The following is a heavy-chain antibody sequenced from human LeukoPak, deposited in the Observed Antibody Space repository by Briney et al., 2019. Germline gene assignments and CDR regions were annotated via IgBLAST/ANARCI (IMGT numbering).Heavy chain of an antibody. CDR3: ARGGDFLWFGEFPDY. D-gene: IGHD3-10*01. J-gene: IGHJ4*02. Sequence: PSETLSLTCTVSGGSISSGSYYWSWIRQPAGKGLEWIGRIYTSGSTNYNPSLTSRVTISVDTSKNQFSLKLSSVTAADTAVYYCARGGDFLWFGEFPDYWGQGTLVTVSS. V-gene: IGHV4-61*02. CDR2: IYTSGST. CDR1: GGSISSGSYY.